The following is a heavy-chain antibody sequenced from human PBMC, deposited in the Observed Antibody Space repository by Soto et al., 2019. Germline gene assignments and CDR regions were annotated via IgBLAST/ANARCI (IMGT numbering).Heavy chain of an antibody. CDR1: GFTFSTHS. D-gene: IGHD2-2*01. J-gene: IGHJ4*02. CDR2: ITSSDVTM. V-gene: IGHV3-48*01. Sequence: EVQLVESGGGLVQPGGSLRLSCAASGFTFSTHSMNWVRQAPGKGLGWISYITSSDVTMYADSVKGRFTISRDNAKNSLYLQMNSLRVEDTAVYFCVGEVGFQLIYWGQGTLVTVSS. CDR3: VGEVGFQLIY.